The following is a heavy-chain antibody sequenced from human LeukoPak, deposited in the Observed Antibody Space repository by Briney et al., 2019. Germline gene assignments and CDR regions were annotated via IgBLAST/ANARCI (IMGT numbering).Heavy chain of an antibody. Sequence: PSETLSLTCTVSGGSISSTTYYWGWIRRPPGKGLEWIGNIYYSGNTYYNPSLMSRLTISVDTSKNQFSLKLGSVTAADTAVYYCARRPPAVAGHNWFDPWGQGTLVTVSS. V-gene: IGHV4-39*01. CDR3: ARRPPAVAGHNWFDP. J-gene: IGHJ5*02. D-gene: IGHD6-19*01. CDR2: IYYSGNT. CDR1: GGSISSTTYY.